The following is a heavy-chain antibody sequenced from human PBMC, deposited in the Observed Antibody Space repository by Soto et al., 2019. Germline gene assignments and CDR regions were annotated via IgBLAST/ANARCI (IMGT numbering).Heavy chain of an antibody. J-gene: IGHJ5*02. CDR3: EGQGGSRLNWFDP. CDR1: GFTFSSYS. Sequence: EVQLVESGGGLVQPGGSLRLSCAASGFTFSSYSMNWVRQAPGKGLEWVSYISSSSSTIYYADSVKGRFTISRDNANNSLYLQMNSLRVEDTAVYDCEGQGGSRLNWFDPWGQGTLFTVSS. D-gene: IGHD6-13*01. CDR2: ISSSSSTI. V-gene: IGHV3-48*01.